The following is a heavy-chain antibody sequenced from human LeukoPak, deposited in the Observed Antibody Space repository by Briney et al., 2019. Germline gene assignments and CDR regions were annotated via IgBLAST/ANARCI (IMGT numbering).Heavy chain of an antibody. CDR2: ISDSGGST. CDR1: GFTFSTFA. V-gene: IGHV3-23*01. Sequence: GGSLRLSCAASGFTFSTFAMSWVRQAPGKGLEWVSAISDSGGSTYYADSVKGRFTISRDNSKNTLYLQMNSLRAEDTALYYCGRRHAPRVWGQGTLVTVSS. CDR3: GRRHAPRV. J-gene: IGHJ4*02.